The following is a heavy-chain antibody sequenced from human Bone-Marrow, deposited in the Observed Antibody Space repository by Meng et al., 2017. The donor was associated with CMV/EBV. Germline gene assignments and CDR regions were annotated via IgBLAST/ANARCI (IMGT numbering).Heavy chain of an antibody. CDR2: ISYDGSNK. CDR1: GFTFSSYA. D-gene: IGHD2-2*01. V-gene: IGHV3-30-3*01. J-gene: IGHJ4*02. CDR3: ARNFNLIVVVPASYGGVDY. Sequence: GESLKISCAASGFTFSSYAMHWVRQAPGKGLEWVAVISYDGSNKYYADSVKGRFTISRDNSKNTLYLQINSLRAEDTAVYYCARNFNLIVVVPASYGGVDYWGQGTRVTVSS.